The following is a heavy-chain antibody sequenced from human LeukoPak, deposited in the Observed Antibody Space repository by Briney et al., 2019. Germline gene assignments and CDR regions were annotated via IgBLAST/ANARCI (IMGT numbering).Heavy chain of an antibody. CDR3: ARMGSDFLWGTTHYFFDY. Sequence: PGGSLRLSCAASGFTFSNYWMAWVRQSPGKGLEWVANVKVDGSDKNYVDSVKGRFTISRDNAKNSVYLQMNSPRVGDTAVYYCARMGSDFLWGTTHYFFDYWGQGTLVTVSS. V-gene: IGHV3-7*01. CDR2: VKVDGSDK. J-gene: IGHJ4*02. CDR1: GFTFSNYW. D-gene: IGHD3-16*01.